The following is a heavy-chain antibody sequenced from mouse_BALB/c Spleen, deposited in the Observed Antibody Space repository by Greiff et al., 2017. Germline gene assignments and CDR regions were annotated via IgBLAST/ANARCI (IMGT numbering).Heavy chain of an antibody. CDR3: AITMKNAMDY. D-gene: IGHD1-1*02. CDR2: ISYSGST. J-gene: IGHJ4*01. V-gene: IGHV3-2*02. Sequence: EVQLVESGPGLVKPSQSLSLTCTVTGYSITSDYAWNWIRQFPGNKLEWMGYISYSGSTSYNPSLKSRISITRDTSKNQFFLQLNSVTTEDTATYYCAITMKNAMDYWGQGTSVTVSS. CDR1: GYSITSDYA.